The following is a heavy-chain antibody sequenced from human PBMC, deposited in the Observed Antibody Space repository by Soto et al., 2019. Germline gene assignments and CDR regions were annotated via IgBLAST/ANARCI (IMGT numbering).Heavy chain of an antibody. CDR1: GYSFTSHW. J-gene: IGHJ6*02. CDR2: IDPSDSYT. D-gene: IGHD1-1*01. Sequence: GESLKISCQGSGYSFTSHWITWVRQTPGKGLEWMGRIDPSDSYTNYSPSFQGRVTISADRSISTAFLQWSSLEASDTAIYYCARRLSGPKEEYNAYYFYGLDVWGQGTTVTVSS. V-gene: IGHV5-10-1*01. CDR3: ARRLSGPKEEYNAYYFYGLDV.